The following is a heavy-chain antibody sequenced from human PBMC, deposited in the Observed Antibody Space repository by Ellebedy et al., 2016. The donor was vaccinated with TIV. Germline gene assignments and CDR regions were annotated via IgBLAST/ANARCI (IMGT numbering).Heavy chain of an antibody. CDR1: GFTFSSYG. D-gene: IGHD6-19*01. CDR3: ASLTGYSSGWYPDY. V-gene: IGHV3-33*01. Sequence: GGSLRLXCAASGFTFSSYGMHWVRQAPGKGLEWVAVIWYDGSNKYYADSVKGRFTISRDNSKNTLYLQMNSLRAEDTAVYYCASLTGYSSGWYPDYWGQGTLVTVSS. CDR2: IWYDGSNK. J-gene: IGHJ4*02.